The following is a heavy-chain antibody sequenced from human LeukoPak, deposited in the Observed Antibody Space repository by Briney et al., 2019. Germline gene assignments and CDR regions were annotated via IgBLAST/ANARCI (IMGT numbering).Heavy chain of an antibody. V-gene: IGHV3-66*01. Sequence: GGSLRLSCAASGFTVSSNYMSWVRQAPGKGLEWVSVIYSGGSTYYADSVKGRFTISRDNSKNTLYLQTNSLRAEDTAVYYCATRRRDGYSTFFDYWGQGTLVTVSS. CDR3: ATRRRDGYSTFFDY. CDR2: IYSGGST. CDR1: GFTVSSNY. D-gene: IGHD2-15*01. J-gene: IGHJ4*02.